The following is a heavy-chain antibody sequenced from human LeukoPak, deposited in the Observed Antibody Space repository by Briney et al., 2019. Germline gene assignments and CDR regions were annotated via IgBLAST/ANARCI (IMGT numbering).Heavy chain of an antibody. J-gene: IGHJ4*02. Sequence: PGGPLRLSCAASGFTFSSYAMSWVRQAPGKGLEWVSAISGSGGSTYYADSVKGRFTISRDNSKNTLYLQMNSLRAEDTAVYYCAPVDGYCSGGSCSYWGQGTLVTVSS. D-gene: IGHD2-15*01. CDR1: GFTFSSYA. CDR3: APVDGYCSGGSCSY. V-gene: IGHV3-23*01. CDR2: ISGSGGST.